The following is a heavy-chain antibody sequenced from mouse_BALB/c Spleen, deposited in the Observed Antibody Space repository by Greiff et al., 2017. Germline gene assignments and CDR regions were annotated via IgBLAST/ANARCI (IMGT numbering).Heavy chain of an antibody. J-gene: IGHJ2*01. CDR1: GDSITSGY. CDR3: ASLIYDGYSYYFDY. V-gene: IGHV3-8*02. D-gene: IGHD2-3*01. CDR2: ISYSGST. Sequence: VQLKESGPSLVKPSQTLSLTCSVTGDSITSGYWNWIRKFPGNKLEYMGYISYSGSTYYNPSLKSRISITRDTSKNQYYLQLNSVTTEDTATYYCASLIYDGYSYYFDYWGQGTTLTVSS.